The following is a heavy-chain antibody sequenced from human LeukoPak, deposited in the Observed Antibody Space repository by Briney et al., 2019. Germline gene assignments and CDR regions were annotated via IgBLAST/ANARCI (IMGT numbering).Heavy chain of an antibody. V-gene: IGHV1-46*01. CDR2: INTSGGST. Sequence: GASVKVSCKASGYTFTSYYMNWVRQAPGQGLEWMGMINTSGGSTSYAQKFQGRVTMTRDTSTSKVYMEMSRRRSEDTAVYYCERLVGATSPSDYWGQGTLVTVSS. CDR3: ERLVGATSPSDY. CDR1: GYTFTSYY. J-gene: IGHJ4*02. D-gene: IGHD1-26*01.